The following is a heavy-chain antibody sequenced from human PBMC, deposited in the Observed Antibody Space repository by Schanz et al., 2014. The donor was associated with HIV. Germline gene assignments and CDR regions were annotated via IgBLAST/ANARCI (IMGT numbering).Heavy chain of an antibody. Sequence: EVQLMESGGGLVQPGRSLRLSCAASGFTLEDFAMHWVRQAPGKGLEWVSSISSSSSYIYYADSVKGRFTISRDNANNSLYLQMNSLRAEDTAVYYCARDRNGPVATMEKYFDYWGQGTLVTVSS. CDR3: ARDRNGPVATMEKYFDY. CDR1: GFTLEDFA. J-gene: IGHJ4*02. D-gene: IGHD5-12*01. CDR2: ISSSSSYI. V-gene: IGHV3-21*04.